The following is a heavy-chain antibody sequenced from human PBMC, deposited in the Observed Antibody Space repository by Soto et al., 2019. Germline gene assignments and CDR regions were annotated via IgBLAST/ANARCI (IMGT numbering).Heavy chain of an antibody. J-gene: IGHJ4*02. CDR3: AKETVDTASDY. CDR1: GFTFSSYG. Sequence: QVQLVESGGGVVQPGRSLRLSCAASGFTFSSYGMHWVRQAPGKGLEWVAVISYDGSNKYYADSVKGRFTISRDNSKNTLYLQINSLRAEDTAVYYCAKETVDTASDYWGQGTLVTVSS. V-gene: IGHV3-30*18. CDR2: ISYDGSNK. D-gene: IGHD5-18*01.